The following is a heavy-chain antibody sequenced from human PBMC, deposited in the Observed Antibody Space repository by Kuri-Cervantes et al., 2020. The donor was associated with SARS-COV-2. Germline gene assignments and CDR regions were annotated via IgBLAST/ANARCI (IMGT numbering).Heavy chain of an antibody. CDR1: GGSFSGYY. CDR3: ARAHYYDFWSGYGAFDY. CDR2: INHSGST. J-gene: IGHJ4*02. D-gene: IGHD3-3*01. V-gene: IGHV4-34*01. Sequence: SETLSLTCAVYGGSFSGYYWSWIRQPPGKGLEWIGEINHSGSTNYNPSLKSRVTISVDTSKNQFSLKLSSVTAADTAVYYCARAHYYDFWSGYGAFDYWGQGTLVTVSS.